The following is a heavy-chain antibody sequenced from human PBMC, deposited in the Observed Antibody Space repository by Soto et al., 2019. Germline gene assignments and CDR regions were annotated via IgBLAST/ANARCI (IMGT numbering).Heavy chain of an antibody. J-gene: IGHJ6*02. CDR3: ARDWASHGMDV. Sequence: AETLSLTCAVYGGSFSGYYWSWIRQPPGKGLEWIGEINHSGSTNYNPSLKRRLTISVATSKNQLSLRVRSVTAADTAVYYCARDWASHGMDVWGQGTTVTVSS. V-gene: IGHV4-34*01. D-gene: IGHD3-16*01. CDR2: INHSGST. CDR1: GGSFSGYY.